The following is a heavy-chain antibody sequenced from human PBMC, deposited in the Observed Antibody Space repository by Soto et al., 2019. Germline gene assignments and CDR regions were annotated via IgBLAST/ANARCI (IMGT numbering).Heavy chain of an antibody. J-gene: IGHJ4*02. CDR2: MNPNSGNT. D-gene: IGHD2-8*02. V-gene: IGHV1-8*01. Sequence: QVQLVQYGAEVKKPGASVKVSCKASGYTFTNYEISWVRQATGQGLEWMGWMNPNSGNTGYAQKFQDRVTMTRNTSMITAYMELSSLRSEDTAIYYCARVPPGQEIDYWGQGTLVTVSS. CDR3: ARVPPGQEIDY. CDR1: GYTFTNYE.